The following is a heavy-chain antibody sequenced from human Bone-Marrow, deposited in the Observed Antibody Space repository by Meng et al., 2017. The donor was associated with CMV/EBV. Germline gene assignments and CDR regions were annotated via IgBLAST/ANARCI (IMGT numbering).Heavy chain of an antibody. V-gene: IGHV3-11*01. Sequence: GESLKISCTASGFAFSDYYMSWIRQAPGKGLEWVSYISSRAATIYYTDSVKGRFTISRDNAKNSLYLQMNNLRAEDTAVFYCATSGRGGQYYFASWGQGTLVTVSS. CDR1: GFAFSDYY. CDR3: ATSGRGGQYYFAS. J-gene: IGHJ4*02. CDR2: ISSRAATI. D-gene: IGHD3-10*01.